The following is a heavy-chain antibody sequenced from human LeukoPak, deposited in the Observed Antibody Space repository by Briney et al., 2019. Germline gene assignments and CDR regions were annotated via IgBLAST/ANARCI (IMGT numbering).Heavy chain of an antibody. CDR3: ARDGGTYRRYFDY. V-gene: IGHV3-23*01. Sequence: PGGPLRLSCAASGFTFSSYAMSWVRQAPGKGLEWVSAISGSGGSTYYADSVKGRFTISRDNAKNSLYLQMNSLRAEDTAVYYCARDGGTYRRYFDYWGQGTLVTVTS. CDR1: GFTFSSYA. CDR2: ISGSGGST. D-gene: IGHD3-16*02. J-gene: IGHJ4*02.